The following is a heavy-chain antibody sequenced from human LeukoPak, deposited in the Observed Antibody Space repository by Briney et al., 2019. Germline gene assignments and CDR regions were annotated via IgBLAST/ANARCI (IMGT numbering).Heavy chain of an antibody. V-gene: IGHV3-21*01. CDR2: INPLASSI. J-gene: IGHJ4*02. Sequence: PGGSLRLSCEASGLIFSDYSFNWIRQAPGKGLEWVSSINPLASSIYYADSVKGRFIISRDNAKNSLYLQMDSLSAEDTAVYYCARGSGWYMYWGQGTLVTVSS. CDR3: ARGSGWYMY. CDR1: GLIFSDYS. D-gene: IGHD6-19*01.